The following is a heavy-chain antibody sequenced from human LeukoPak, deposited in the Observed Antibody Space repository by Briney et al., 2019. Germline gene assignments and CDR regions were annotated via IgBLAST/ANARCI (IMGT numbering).Heavy chain of an antibody. J-gene: IGHJ5*02. CDR2: INAGNGNT. CDR3: ARETLAPYYYDSRKNWFDP. V-gene: IGHV1-3*01. CDR1: GYTFTSYA. D-gene: IGHD3-22*01. Sequence: ASVKVSCKASGYTFTSYAMHWVRQAPGQRLEWMGWINAGNGNTKYSQKFQGRVTITRDTSASTAYMELSSLRSEDTAVYYCARETLAPYYYDSRKNWFDPWGQGTLVTVSS.